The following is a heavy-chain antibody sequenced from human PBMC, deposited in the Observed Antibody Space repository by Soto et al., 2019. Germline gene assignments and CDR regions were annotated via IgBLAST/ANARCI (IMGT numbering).Heavy chain of an antibody. D-gene: IGHD1-20*01. CDR2: IYYPGST. CDR3: ARGLKLTGTTRCWFDA. J-gene: IGHJ5*02. CDR1: GGSISSSSYY. V-gene: IGHV4-39*02. Sequence: QLQLQESGPGLVKPSETLSLTCTVSGGSISSSSYYWGWIRQPPGKGLEWIGTIYYPGSTFYNPSIQNRVTTTAGASKHQFSLNLTSVPAADPAAYFCARGLKLTGTTRCWFDAWGQGTLVTVSS.